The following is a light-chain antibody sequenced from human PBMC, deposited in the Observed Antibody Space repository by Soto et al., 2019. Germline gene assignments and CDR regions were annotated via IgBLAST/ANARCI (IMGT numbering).Light chain of an antibody. CDR2: DVR. Sequence: QSVMSQPRSVSGSPGQSVTISCTGTSRDVGGYSYVSWYQQHPGKAPKLMIYDVRKWPSGVPDRFSGSKFGNTASLTISGLQAEDEADYYCCSYAGTYSYVFGTGTKVTVL. CDR1: SRDVGGYSY. V-gene: IGLV2-11*01. CDR3: CSYAGTYSYV. J-gene: IGLJ1*01.